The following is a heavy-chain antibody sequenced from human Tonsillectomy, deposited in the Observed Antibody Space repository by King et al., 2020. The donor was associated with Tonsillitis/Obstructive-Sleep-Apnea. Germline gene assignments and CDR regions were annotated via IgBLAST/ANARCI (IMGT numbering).Heavy chain of an antibody. CDR3: ARTTPPYYNYYMDV. CDR2: ISYSGNS. Sequence: VQLQESGPGLVKPSQTLSLTCTVSGGSISSGGYYWRWIRQHPGKGLEWIGYISYSGNSYYNPSLKSRVTISIDTSKNQFSLKLSSVTAADTAVYYCARTTPPYYNYYMDVWGKGTTATVSS. J-gene: IGHJ6*03. D-gene: IGHD4-11*01. V-gene: IGHV4-31*03. CDR1: GGSISSGGYY.